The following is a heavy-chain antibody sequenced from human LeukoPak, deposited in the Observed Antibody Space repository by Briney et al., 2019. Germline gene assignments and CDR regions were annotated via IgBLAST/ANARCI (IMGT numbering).Heavy chain of an antibody. CDR3: ARGLWRGAFDI. Sequence: SETLSLICIVSGGSLNNYYWSWIRQPPGKGLEWIGYIPYSGSTDYNLSLKSRVTISVDTSKNQFSLKLNSVTAADTAVYYCARGLWRGAFDIWGQGTIVTVSS. D-gene: IGHD3-16*01. J-gene: IGHJ3*02. CDR1: GGSLNNYY. CDR2: IPYSGST. V-gene: IGHV4-59*01.